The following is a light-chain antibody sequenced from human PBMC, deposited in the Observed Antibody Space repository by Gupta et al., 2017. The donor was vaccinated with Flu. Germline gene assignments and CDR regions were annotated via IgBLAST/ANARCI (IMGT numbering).Light chain of an antibody. J-gene: IGKJ2*03. CDR2: GAS. CDR1: QSVSNY. CDR3: QQTFSTPRS. V-gene: IGKV1-39*01. Sequence: DIQMTQSPSSLSAYVGDTVTITCRASQSVSNYLNWYQQKPGKAPNLLIYGASNVQSGVPSRFSGSGSGTDFTLTISSIQPEDFAAYYCQQTFSTPRSFGQGTKLEIK.